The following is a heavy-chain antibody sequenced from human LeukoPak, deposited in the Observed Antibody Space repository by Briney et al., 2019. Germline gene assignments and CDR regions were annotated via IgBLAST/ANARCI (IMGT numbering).Heavy chain of an antibody. CDR2: IIPNFGTA. CDR1: GYTFTGYY. D-gene: IGHD3-22*01. J-gene: IGHJ6*03. CDR3: ARATYYYDSSGSYYYYYYMDV. V-gene: IGHV1-69*05. Sequence: SVKVSCKASGYTFTGYYMHWVRQAPGQGLEWMGGIIPNFGTANYAQKFQGRVTITTDESTSTAYMELSSLRSEDTAVYYCARATYYYDSSGSYYYYYYMDVWGKGTTVTVSS.